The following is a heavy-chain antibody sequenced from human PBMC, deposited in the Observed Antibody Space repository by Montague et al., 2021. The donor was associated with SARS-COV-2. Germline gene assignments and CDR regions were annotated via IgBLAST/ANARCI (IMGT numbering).Heavy chain of an antibody. CDR3: AGISKYSYGIYYYGMDV. Sequence: SETLSLTCTVSGGSISSYYWSWIRQPPGKGLEWIGYIYYGGSTXXXPSXXXRVTISVDTSKNQFSLKLSSVTAADTAAYYCAGISKYSYGIYYYGMDVWGQGTTVTASS. V-gene: IGHV4-59*01. J-gene: IGHJ6*02. CDR2: IYYGGST. CDR1: GGSISSYY. D-gene: IGHD5-18*01.